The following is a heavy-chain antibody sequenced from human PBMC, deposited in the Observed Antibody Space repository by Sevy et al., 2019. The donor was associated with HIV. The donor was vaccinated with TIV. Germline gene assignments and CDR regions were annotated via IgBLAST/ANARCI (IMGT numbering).Heavy chain of an antibody. Sequence: GGSLRLSCAASAFVFEDYGMNWVRQAPGNGLECVSGINWNGGSTGYADSVKGRFTISRDNAKNSLYLQMNSLRAEDTAIYYCARERSGGGACYYFDTWGQGALVTVSS. CDR1: AFVFEDYG. CDR3: ARERSGGGACYYFDT. V-gene: IGHV3-20*04. J-gene: IGHJ4*02. CDR2: INWNGGST. D-gene: IGHD2-21*02.